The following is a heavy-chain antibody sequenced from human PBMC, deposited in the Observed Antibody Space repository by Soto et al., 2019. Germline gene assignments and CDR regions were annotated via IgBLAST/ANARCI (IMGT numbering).Heavy chain of an antibody. CDR2: INHSGST. V-gene: IGHV4-34*01. J-gene: IGHJ5*02. Sequence: SETLSLTCAVYGGSFSGYYWSWIRQPPGKGLEWIGEINHSGSTNYNPSLKSRVTISVDTSKNQFSLKLSSVTAADTAVYYCARSRGPTMVRGVIIIESWFDPWGQGTLVTVS. CDR3: ARSRGPTMVRGVIIIESWFDP. CDR1: GGSFSGYY. D-gene: IGHD3-10*01.